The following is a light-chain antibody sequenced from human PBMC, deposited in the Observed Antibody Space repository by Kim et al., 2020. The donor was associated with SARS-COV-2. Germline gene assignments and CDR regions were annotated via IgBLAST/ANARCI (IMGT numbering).Light chain of an antibody. J-gene: IGKJ1*01. CDR3: LQHSESDWT. Sequence: EIVLTQSPGTLSLSPGERATLSCRASQSVSNSFLAWYQQKPGQPPRLVIYGTFMRAPDLPDRFTGSGSGTDFTLTISGLGAEDFAVYYCLQHSESDWTFGPGPKVDIK. CDR2: GTF. V-gene: IGKV3-20*01. CDR1: QSVSNSF.